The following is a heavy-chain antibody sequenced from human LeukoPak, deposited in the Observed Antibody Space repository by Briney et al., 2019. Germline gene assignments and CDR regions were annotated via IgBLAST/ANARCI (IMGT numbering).Heavy chain of an antibody. J-gene: IGHJ4*02. D-gene: IGHD2-21*01. CDR3: AQIPGLGY. CDR2: IRSKAYGGTT. CDR1: GFTFSTYA. V-gene: IGHV3-49*03. Sequence: GGSLRLSCAASGFTFSTYAMSWFRQAPGKGLEWVGFIRSKAYGGTTEYAASVKGRFTISRDDSKSIAYLQMNSLKTEDTAVYYCAQIPGLGYWGQGTLVTVSS.